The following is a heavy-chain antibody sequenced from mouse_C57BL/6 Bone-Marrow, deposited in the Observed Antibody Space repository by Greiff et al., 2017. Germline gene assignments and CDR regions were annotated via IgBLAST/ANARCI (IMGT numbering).Heavy chain of an antibody. Sequence: EVKLVESGGGLVKPGGSLKLSCAASGFTFSSYAMSWVRQTPEKRLEWVATISDGGSYTYYPDNVKGRFTISRDNAKNNLYLQMSHLKSEDTAMYYCARDDVVSHFDYWGKGTTLTVSS. J-gene: IGHJ2*01. V-gene: IGHV5-4*01. CDR1: GFTFSSYA. CDR2: ISDGGSYT. CDR3: ARDDVVSHFDY. D-gene: IGHD1-1*01.